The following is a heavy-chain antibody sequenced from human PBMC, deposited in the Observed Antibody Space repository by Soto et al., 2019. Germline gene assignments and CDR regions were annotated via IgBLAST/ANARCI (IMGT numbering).Heavy chain of an antibody. J-gene: IGHJ4*02. Sequence: EVQLLESEGGLVEPGGSLRVSCAVSGIIFSDAWLNWVRQAPGEGLEWVGRVKPKSAGETKDYAATVKGRFTISRDDSENTLYVEMNSLKIEDTAVYYCTADLVGLSRIIDYWGQGTLVTVSS. CDR2: VKPKSAGETK. CDR3: TADLVGLSRIIDY. V-gene: IGHV3-15*07. CDR1: GIIFSDAW.